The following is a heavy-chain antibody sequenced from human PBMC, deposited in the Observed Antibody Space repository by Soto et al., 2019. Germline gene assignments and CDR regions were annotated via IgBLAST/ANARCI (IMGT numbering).Heavy chain of an antibody. D-gene: IGHD3-16*02. CDR2: IWYDGSNK. CDR3: ARDQYDYVWGSYPLGDY. Sequence: GGSLRLSCAASGFTFSSYGMHWVRQAPGKGLEWVAVIWYDGSNKYYADSVKGRFTISRDNSKNTLYLQMNSLRAEDTAVYYCARDQYDYVWGSYPLGDYWGQGTLVTVSS. CDR1: GFTFSSYG. V-gene: IGHV3-33*08. J-gene: IGHJ4*02.